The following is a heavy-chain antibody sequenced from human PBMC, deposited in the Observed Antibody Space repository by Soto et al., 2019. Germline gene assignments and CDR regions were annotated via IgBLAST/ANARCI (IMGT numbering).Heavy chain of an antibody. J-gene: IGHJ4*02. V-gene: IGHV1-69*12. CDR1: GGTFSSYA. CDR2: IIPIFGTA. CDR3: ARDGGVYDYSPFDY. Sequence: QVQLVQSGAEVKKPGSSVKVSCKASGGTFSSYAISWVRQAPGQGLEWMGGIIPIFGTADYAQKFQGRVTITAHESTRAAYMELSSLRSEDTAVYYCARDGGVYDYSPFDYWGQGTLLTVSS. D-gene: IGHD4-4*01.